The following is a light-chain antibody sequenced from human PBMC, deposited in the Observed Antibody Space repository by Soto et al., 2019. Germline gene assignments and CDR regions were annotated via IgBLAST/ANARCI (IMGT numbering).Light chain of an antibody. V-gene: IGKV1-39*01. Sequence: EIQVTQSPSALCAWVGGRVTMTWRPSQSINTKLNWYQQKPGKVPNLLIYAASSLQTGVPSRFSGSGSGTDFTLTISSLQPEDFATYYCQQSYKSPPTFGPGTKVDIK. CDR3: QQSYKSPPT. CDR1: QSINTK. CDR2: AAS. J-gene: IGKJ1*01.